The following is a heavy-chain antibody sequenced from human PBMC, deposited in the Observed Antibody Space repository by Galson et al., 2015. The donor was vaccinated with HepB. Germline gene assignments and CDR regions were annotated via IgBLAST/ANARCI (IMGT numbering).Heavy chain of an antibody. Sequence: SVKVSCKASGYIFTSSDMTWVRQAPGQGLEWMGWINVYNDTTNYAQKFQGRVTMTTDTSTSTAYMELRSLRSDDTAVYYCARVRFYGDGGDFDYWGQGTLVTVSS. J-gene: IGHJ4*02. D-gene: IGHD4-17*01. CDR3: ARVRFYGDGGDFDY. V-gene: IGHV1-18*04. CDR2: INVYNDTT. CDR1: GYIFTSSD.